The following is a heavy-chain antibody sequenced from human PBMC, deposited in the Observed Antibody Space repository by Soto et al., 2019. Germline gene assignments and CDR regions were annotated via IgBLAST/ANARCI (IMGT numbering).Heavy chain of an antibody. CDR1: GFTFSSFG. D-gene: IGHD3-3*01. CDR2: LSPNGGST. J-gene: IGHJ4*02. Sequence: PGGSLRLSCAASGFTFSSFGMNWVRQAPGKGLEWVSSLSPNGGSTYCAESVKGRLTISRDNAKNTLFLQMDSLRAEDTAVYFCAKSKDSTIFGVVIYYFDTWGQGALVTVSS. CDR3: AKSKDSTIFGVVIYYFDT. V-gene: IGHV3-23*01.